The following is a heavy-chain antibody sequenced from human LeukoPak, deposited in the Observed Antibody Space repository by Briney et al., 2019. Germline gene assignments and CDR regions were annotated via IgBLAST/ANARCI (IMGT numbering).Heavy chain of an antibody. CDR2: VSYSGAS. D-gene: IGHD7-27*01. CDR1: GGSISNYY. J-gene: IGHJ4*02. CDR3: ARPDLTGDPGFDY. Sequence: SETLSLTCTVSGGSISNYYWGWIRQPPGKGLEWIGSVSYSGASYYNPSLKSRVTISIGTSKNQFSLRLTSVIAADTAVYYCARPDLTGDPGFDYWGQGTLVTVSS. V-gene: IGHV4-39*01.